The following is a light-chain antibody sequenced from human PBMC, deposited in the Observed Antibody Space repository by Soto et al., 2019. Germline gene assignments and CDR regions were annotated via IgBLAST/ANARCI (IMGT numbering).Light chain of an antibody. CDR3: HQYGSTPRT. CDR1: QSLTSNY. V-gene: IGKV3-20*01. CDR2: GAS. J-gene: IGKJ1*01. Sequence: EIVLTQSPGTLSLSPGERATLSCRASQSLTSNYLAWYQQKPGQAPRLLIYGASNRATGSPDRFSGSGSGTDFTLTISRLEPEDVAVYYCHQYGSTPRTFGQGTKVEIK.